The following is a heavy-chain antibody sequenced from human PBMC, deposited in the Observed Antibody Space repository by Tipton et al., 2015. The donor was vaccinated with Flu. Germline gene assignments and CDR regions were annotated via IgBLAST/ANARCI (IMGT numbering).Heavy chain of an antibody. Sequence: SLRLSCVVSGLTVSSNYMTWVRQAPGKGLEWVSVFYSGGSTKYADSVKGRFTISRDNSKNTLYLQMNSLRAEDTAVYYCARGRGYCVTTTCLLPFDFWGQGTLVTVSS. J-gene: IGHJ4*02. CDR2: FYSGGST. CDR1: GLTVSSNY. V-gene: IGHV3-53*01. D-gene: IGHD2-2*01. CDR3: ARGRGYCVTTTCLLPFDF.